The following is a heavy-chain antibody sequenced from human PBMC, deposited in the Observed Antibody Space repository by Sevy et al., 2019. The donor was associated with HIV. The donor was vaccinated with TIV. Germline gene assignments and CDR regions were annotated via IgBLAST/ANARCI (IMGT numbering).Heavy chain of an antibody. Sequence: GESLKISCAASVFTFSSYWMHWVRQAPGKGLVWVSRINSDGSSTSYADSVKGRFTISRDNAKNTLYLQMNSLRAEDTAVYYCARGGRGVAVAGLMDVWGQGTTVTVSS. D-gene: IGHD6-19*01. V-gene: IGHV3-74*01. J-gene: IGHJ6*02. CDR2: INSDGSST. CDR3: ARGGRGVAVAGLMDV. CDR1: VFTFSSYW.